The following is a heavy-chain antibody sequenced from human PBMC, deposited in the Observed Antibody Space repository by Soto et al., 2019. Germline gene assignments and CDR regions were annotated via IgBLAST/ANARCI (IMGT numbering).Heavy chain of an antibody. CDR3: ARHIRICTNGVCYSWAFDI. CDR1: GVSVINGGWS. D-gene: IGHD2-8*01. CDR2: LLNSGTS. V-gene: IGHV4-39*01. Sequence: QLQLQESGPGLLRPAETLSLSCTVSGVSVINGGWSWAWIRQSPGKGLEWIGSLLNSGTSDYNPSLKSRVIISVDTSENQLLLRLSSVTGADTSVYYCARHIRICTNGVCYSWAFDIWGQGTMVTVSS. J-gene: IGHJ3*02.